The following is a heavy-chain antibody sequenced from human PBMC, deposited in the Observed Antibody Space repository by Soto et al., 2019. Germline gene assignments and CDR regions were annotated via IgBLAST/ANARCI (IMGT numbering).Heavy chain of an antibody. CDR3: ARVLELRSGLFDY. D-gene: IGHD1-7*01. CDR1: GGSISSGGYF. CDR2: IYYSGST. J-gene: IGHJ4*02. V-gene: IGHV4-30-4*01. Sequence: SETLSLTCTVSGGSISSGGYFWSWTRQPPGKGLEWIGYIYYSGSTYYNPSLKSRVTISVDTSKNQFSLKLSSVTAADTAVYYCARVLELRSGLFDYWGQGTLVTVSS.